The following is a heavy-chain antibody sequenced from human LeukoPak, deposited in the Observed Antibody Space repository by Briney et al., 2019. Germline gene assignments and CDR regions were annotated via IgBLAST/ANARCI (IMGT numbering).Heavy chain of an antibody. D-gene: IGHD2-15*01. V-gene: IGHV4-39*01. CDR3: ARQEWMLLHFDY. CDR2: IYYSGST. Sequence: SETLSLTCTVSGGSISSSSYYWGWIRQPPGKGLEWIGSIYYSGSTYYNPSLKSRVTISVDTSKNQFSLKLSSVTAADTAVYYCARQEWMLLHFDYWGQGTLVTVSS. J-gene: IGHJ4*02. CDR1: GGSISSSSYY.